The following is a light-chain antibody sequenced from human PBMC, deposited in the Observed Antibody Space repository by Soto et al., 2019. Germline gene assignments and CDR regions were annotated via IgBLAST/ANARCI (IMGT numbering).Light chain of an antibody. Sequence: DIEMTQSPSTLSASVVEIVTITFRASQSIGRWLAWYQQKPGKGPKVLIYDASTLKSGLPSRFSGSGSGTDFTLTISSLQPDDFAIYYCQQYNSYWTFGQGTKVDIK. J-gene: IGKJ1*01. CDR2: DAS. V-gene: IGKV1-5*01. CDR3: QQYNSYWT. CDR1: QSIGRW.